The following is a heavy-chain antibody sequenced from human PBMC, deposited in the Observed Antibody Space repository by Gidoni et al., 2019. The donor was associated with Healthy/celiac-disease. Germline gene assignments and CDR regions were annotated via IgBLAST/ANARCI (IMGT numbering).Heavy chain of an antibody. CDR2: FDPEDGET. CDR3: ATVKIAAAGPEYFQH. V-gene: IGHV1-24*01. J-gene: IGHJ1*01. CDR1: GYTRTELS. Sequence: QVQLVQSGAEVKKPGASVKVSCKVYGYTRTELSMHWVRQAPGKGLEWMGGFDPEDGETIYAQKFQGRVTMTEDTSTDTAYMELSSLRSEDTAVYYCATVKIAAAGPEYFQHWGQGTLVTVSS. D-gene: IGHD6-13*01.